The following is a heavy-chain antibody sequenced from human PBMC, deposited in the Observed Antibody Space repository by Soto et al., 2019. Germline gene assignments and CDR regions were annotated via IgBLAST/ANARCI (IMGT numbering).Heavy chain of an antibody. Sequence: SETLSLTCTVSGVSIISGGYYWYLIRQHPGKGLEWIGYIYYSGTTYYNPSLKSRVTISVDTSKNQFSLKLSSVTAADTAVYYCAASCVACGGFNYYGMDVWGQGTTVT. V-gene: IGHV4-31*03. CDR3: AASCVACGGFNYYGMDV. CDR2: IYYSGTT. J-gene: IGHJ6*02. D-gene: IGHD2-21*01. CDR1: GVSIISGGYY.